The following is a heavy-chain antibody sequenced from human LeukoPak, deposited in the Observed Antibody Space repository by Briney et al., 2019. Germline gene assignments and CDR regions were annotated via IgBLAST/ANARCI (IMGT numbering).Heavy chain of an antibody. CDR1: GYTFTGYY. Sequence: ASVKVSCKASGYTFTGYYMHWVRQAPGHGLEWMGWINPNSGGTNYAQKFQGRVTMTRDTSISTAYMELSRLRSDDTAVYYCAREYERGSYYFDYWGQGTLVTVSS. V-gene: IGHV1-2*02. CDR2: INPNSGGT. J-gene: IGHJ4*02. CDR3: AREYERGSYYFDY. D-gene: IGHD3-16*01.